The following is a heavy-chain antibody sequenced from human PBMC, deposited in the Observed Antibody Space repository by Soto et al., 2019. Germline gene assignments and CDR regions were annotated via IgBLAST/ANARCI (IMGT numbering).Heavy chain of an antibody. Sequence: GGSLRLSCAASGFICSSYDMSWVRQAPGKRLEWVSTILVGGSTHYEDSVKGRFTISRDRSKNTLYLQMNSLTAGDTAMYYCAKATATGGGAFDICGQGTMVTVSS. V-gene: IGHV3-23*01. CDR2: ILVGGST. CDR3: AKATATGGGAFDI. J-gene: IGHJ3*02. CDR1: GFICSSYD. D-gene: IGHD2-8*02.